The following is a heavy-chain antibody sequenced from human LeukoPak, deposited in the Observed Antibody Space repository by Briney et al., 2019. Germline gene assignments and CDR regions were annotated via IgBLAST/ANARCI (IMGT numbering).Heavy chain of an antibody. D-gene: IGHD6-6*01. CDR1: GGSISGYY. Sequence: PSETLSLTCTVSGGSISGYYWSWIRQPPMKGLEWIGYIYYSGSTKYNPSLKSRVTISVDTSKNQFSLKLNSVTAADTAIYYCARDRTYRGSSTTYFYAMDVWGQGTTVTVSS. CDR2: IYYSGST. V-gene: IGHV4-59*01. J-gene: IGHJ6*02. CDR3: ARDRTYRGSSTTYFYAMDV.